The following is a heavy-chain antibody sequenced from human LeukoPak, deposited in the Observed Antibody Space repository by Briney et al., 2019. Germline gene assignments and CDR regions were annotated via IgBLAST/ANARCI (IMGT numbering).Heavy chain of an antibody. CDR1: GFTFSSYG. D-gene: IGHD5-12*01. CDR3: AKGSGGYDLNY. Sequence: PGRSPRLSCAASGFTFSSYGMHWVRQAPGKGLEWVAVISYDGSNKYYADSVKGRFTISRDNSKNTLYLQMNSLRAEDTAVYYCAKGSGGYDLNYWGQGTLVTVSS. CDR2: ISYDGSNK. V-gene: IGHV3-30*18. J-gene: IGHJ4*02.